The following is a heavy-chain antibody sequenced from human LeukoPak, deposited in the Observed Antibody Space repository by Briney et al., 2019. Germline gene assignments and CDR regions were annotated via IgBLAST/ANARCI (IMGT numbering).Heavy chain of an antibody. J-gene: IGHJ4*02. Sequence: GSVKVSCKASGYTFTGYYMHWVRQAPGQGLEWMGRINPNSGGTNYAQKFQGRVTMTRDTSISTAYMELSRLRSDDTAVYYCARDFVQWLVYFDYWGQGTLVTVSS. CDR1: GYTFTGYY. CDR3: ARDFVQWLVYFDY. D-gene: IGHD6-19*01. CDR2: INPNSGGT. V-gene: IGHV1-2*06.